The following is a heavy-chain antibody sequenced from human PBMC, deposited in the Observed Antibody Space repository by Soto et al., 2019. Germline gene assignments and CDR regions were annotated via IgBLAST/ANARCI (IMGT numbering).Heavy chain of an antibody. CDR1: GGSISSGGYY. CDR3: ARIAPDLPRKPYYGGTQRRGGGAFDI. D-gene: IGHD4-17*01. V-gene: IGHV4-31*03. J-gene: IGHJ3*02. CDR2: IYYSGST. Sequence: QVQLQESGPGLVKPSQTLSLTCTVSGGSISSGGYYWSWIRQHPGKGLEWIGYIYYSGSTYYNPSLKSRVTISVDTSKNQFSLKLSSVTAADTAVYYCARIAPDLPRKPYYGGTQRRGGGAFDIWGQGTMVTVSS.